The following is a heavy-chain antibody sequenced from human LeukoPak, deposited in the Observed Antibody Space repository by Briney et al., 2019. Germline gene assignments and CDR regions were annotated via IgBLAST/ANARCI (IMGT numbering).Heavy chain of an antibody. CDR1: GGTFSSYA. V-gene: IGHV1-69*04. J-gene: IGHJ4*02. Sequence: SVKVSCKASGGTFSSYAISWVRQAPGQGLEWMGRIIPILGIASYAQKFQGRVTMTRDTSTSTVYMELSSLRSEDTAVYYCARVRDGYNYADYFDYWGQGTLVTVSS. D-gene: IGHD5-24*01. CDR3: ARVRDGYNYADYFDY. CDR2: IIPILGIA.